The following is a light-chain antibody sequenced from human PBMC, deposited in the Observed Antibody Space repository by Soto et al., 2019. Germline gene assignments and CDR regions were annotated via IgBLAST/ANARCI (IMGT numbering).Light chain of an antibody. Sequence: HSALTQPASVSGSPGQSITVSYTGTSSDVGSYNRVSWYQQPPGTAPKLIIYEVSNRPLGVPDRFFGSKSGNTASLTISGLQAEDEADYYCCSYTTRTTYVFGSGTKVTVL. V-gene: IGLV2-18*02. CDR1: SSDVGSYNR. CDR3: CSYTTRTTYV. J-gene: IGLJ1*01. CDR2: EVS.